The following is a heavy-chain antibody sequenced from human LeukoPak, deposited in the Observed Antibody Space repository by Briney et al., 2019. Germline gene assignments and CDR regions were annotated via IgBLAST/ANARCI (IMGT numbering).Heavy chain of an antibody. V-gene: IGHV3-53*04. Sequence: GSLRLSCTASGFSVSGNYMSWVRQPPANGLEWDSARYGVGATYYTDSVKGRFTMYRHTYKNTLDLQMNSLRVEDTAVYYCARWKMEGIVVPVFDIWGQGT. CDR2: RYGVGAT. J-gene: IGHJ3*02. D-gene: IGHD3-22*01. CDR3: ARWKMEGIVVPVFDI. CDR1: GFSVSGNY.